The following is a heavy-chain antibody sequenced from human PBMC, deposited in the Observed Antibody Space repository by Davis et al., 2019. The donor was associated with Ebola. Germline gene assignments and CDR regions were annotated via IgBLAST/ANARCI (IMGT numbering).Heavy chain of an antibody. CDR3: ARMCSGGSCYNDAFDM. J-gene: IGHJ3*02. D-gene: IGHD2-15*01. CDR1: GYTFTTYY. Sequence: AASVKVSCKASGYTFTTYYMHWVRQAPGQGLEWMGIINPTGGSTSYAQKFQGRVTMTRDTSTSTAYMELTSLRSEDTAVYYGARMCSGGSCYNDAFDMWGQGTMVTVSS. V-gene: IGHV1-46*01. CDR2: INPTGGST.